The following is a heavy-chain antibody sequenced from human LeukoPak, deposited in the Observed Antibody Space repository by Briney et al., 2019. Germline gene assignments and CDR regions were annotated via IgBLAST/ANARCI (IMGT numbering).Heavy chain of an antibody. Sequence: GGSLRLSCAASGFTFSSYAMHWVRQAPGKGLEWVAVISYDGSNKYYADSVEGRFTISRDNSKNTLYLRMNSLRAEDTAVYYCARDGYYYDSSGYYYIDYWGQGTLVTVSS. CDR2: ISYDGSNK. V-gene: IGHV3-30-3*01. CDR1: GFTFSSYA. CDR3: ARDGYYYDSSGYYYIDY. J-gene: IGHJ4*02. D-gene: IGHD3-22*01.